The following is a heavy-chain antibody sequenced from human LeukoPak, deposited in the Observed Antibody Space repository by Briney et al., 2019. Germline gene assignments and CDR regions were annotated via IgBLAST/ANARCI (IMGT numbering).Heavy chain of an antibody. CDR3: ARPSHYMDV. J-gene: IGHJ6*03. CDR1: GGSISGYY. CDR2: INHSGGA. Sequence: SETLSLTCAVYGGSISGYYWSWVRQTPGEGLEWIGEINHSGGANYNPSLKNRVTISVDTSKNQFYLKLSSVTAADTAVYYCARPSHYMDVWGKGTTVTVSS. V-gene: IGHV4-34*01.